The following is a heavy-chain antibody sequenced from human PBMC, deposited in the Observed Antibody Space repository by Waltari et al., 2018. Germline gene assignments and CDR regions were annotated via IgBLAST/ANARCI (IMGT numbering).Heavy chain of an antibody. CDR3: ARDRGYFDY. V-gene: IGHV3-7*01. CDR2: IKEDGGEK. J-gene: IGHJ4*02. CDR1: GLTFSKFW. Sequence: EVQLVESGGGLVQPGGSLRLSCAASGLTFSKFWMSWVRQAPGKGLWWVASIKEDGGEKYYVDSLKSRIIISRDNAKNSLYLQMNSLRVEDTAVYYCARDRGYFDYWGLGTLVTVSS. D-gene: IGHD3-10*01.